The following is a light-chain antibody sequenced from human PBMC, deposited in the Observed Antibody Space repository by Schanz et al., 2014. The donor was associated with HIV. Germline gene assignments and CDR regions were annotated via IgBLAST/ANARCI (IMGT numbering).Light chain of an antibody. CDR3: ISYAGSNIFV. CDR2: EVS. V-gene: IGLV2-8*01. Sequence: QSALTQPPSASGSPGQSVTISCTGSSSDVGSYNYVSWFQQRPGKAPKLMIYEVSKRPSGVPDRFSGFKSGNTASLTVSGLQAEDEADYYCISYAGSNIFVFGTGTKLTVL. J-gene: IGLJ1*01. CDR1: SSDVGSYNY.